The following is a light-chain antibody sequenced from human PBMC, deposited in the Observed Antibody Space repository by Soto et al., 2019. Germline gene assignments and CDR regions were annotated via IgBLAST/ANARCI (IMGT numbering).Light chain of an antibody. CDR3: CAYAGSRLI. Sequence: QSALTQPASVSGSPGQSITISCTGTSSDIGSYNLVSWYQQYPGKAPQLIIHEVSKWPSGVSDRFSGSKSGTTASLTISGLQAEEEDYYYCCAYAGSRLIFGGGTKLTVL. CDR1: SSDIGSYNL. V-gene: IGLV2-23*02. J-gene: IGLJ2*01. CDR2: EVS.